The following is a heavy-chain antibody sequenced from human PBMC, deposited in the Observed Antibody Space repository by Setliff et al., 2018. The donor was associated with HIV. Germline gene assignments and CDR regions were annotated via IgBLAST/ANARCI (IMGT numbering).Heavy chain of an antibody. J-gene: IGHJ4*02. Sequence: PGGSLRLSCAASGFTFSSYAMSWVRQAPGKGLEWVSAISGSGGSTYYADSVKGRFTISRDNAKNSLYLQMNSLRAEDTAVYYCAKSKRSQSYFDYWGQGTLVTVSS. CDR1: GFTFSSYA. CDR2: ISGSGGST. V-gene: IGHV3-23*01. CDR3: AKSKRSQSYFDY.